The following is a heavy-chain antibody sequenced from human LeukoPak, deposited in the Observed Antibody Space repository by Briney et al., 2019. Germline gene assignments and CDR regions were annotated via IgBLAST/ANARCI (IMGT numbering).Heavy chain of an antibody. CDR3: AYSSSWRKFDY. J-gene: IGHJ4*02. V-gene: IGHV3-66*01. Sequence: GGSLRLSCAASGFTVSSNYMSWVRQAPGKGLEWVSVIYSGGSTYYADSVKGRFTISGDNSKNTLYLQMNSLRAEDTAVYYCAYSSSWRKFDYWGQGTLVTVSS. CDR1: GFTVSSNY. CDR2: IYSGGST. D-gene: IGHD6-13*01.